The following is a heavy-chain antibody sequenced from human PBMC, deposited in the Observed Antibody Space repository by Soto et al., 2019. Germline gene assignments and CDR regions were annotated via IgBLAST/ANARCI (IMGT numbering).Heavy chain of an antibody. J-gene: IGHJ6*02. CDR1: GGSFSGYY. V-gene: IGHV4-34*01. CDR2: INHSGST. Sequence: ETLSLTCAVYGGSFSGYYWSWIRQPPGKGLEWIGEINHSGSTNYNPSLKSRVTISVDTSKNQFSLKLSSVTAADTAVYYCARCRITIFGVVIIPYYYYGMDVWGQGTTVTVS. D-gene: IGHD3-3*01. CDR3: ARCRITIFGVVIIPYYYYGMDV.